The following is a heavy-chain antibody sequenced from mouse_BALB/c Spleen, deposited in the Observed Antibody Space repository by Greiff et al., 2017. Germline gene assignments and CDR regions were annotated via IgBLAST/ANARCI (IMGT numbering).Heavy chain of an antibody. CDR1: WFSLTSYG. J-gene: IGHJ3*01. CDR2: IWSDGST. V-gene: IGHV2-6-2*01. D-gene: IGHD2-3*01. Sequence: VQLQQSGPDLVAPSQILSITCTVSWFSLTSYGVHWVRQPPGKGLEWLVVIWSDGSTTYNSALKSRLSISKDNSKCQVFLKMNSRQTDDTAMYYCASRCMMVTTFFAYWGQGTLVTVSA. CDR3: ASRCMMVTTFFAY.